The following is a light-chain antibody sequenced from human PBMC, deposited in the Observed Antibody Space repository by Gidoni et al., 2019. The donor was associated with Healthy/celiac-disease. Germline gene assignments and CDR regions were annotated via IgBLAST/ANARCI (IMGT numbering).Light chain of an antibody. V-gene: IGKV4-1*01. CDR3: QQYYSTPIT. CDR1: QSVLYSFNNTNY. J-gene: IGKJ5*01. CDR2: WAS. Sequence: DIVMTQSPDSLAVSLGERGTINCKSSQSVLYSFNNTNYLAWYQQKPGQPPKLLIYWASTRESGVPDRFSGSGSGTDFTLTISSLQAEDVAVYYCQQYYSTPITFGQGTRLEIK.